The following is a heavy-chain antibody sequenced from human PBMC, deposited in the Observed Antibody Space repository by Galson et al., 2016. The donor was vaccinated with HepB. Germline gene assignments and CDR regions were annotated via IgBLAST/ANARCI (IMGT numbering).Heavy chain of an antibody. V-gene: IGHV4-34*01. CDR3: AIIYRPRRNPRFGKDV. D-gene: IGHD1-14*01. CDR1: GGSFSGYY. Sequence: SETLSLTCAVYGGSFSGYYWNWFRQPPGKGLEWIGDINHSGISNYNPSLNSRVTISVDTSKKQGSLKLTSVSAADTAVYYCAIIYRPRRNPRFGKDVWGQGTPVTVSS. CDR2: INHSGIS. J-gene: IGHJ6*02.